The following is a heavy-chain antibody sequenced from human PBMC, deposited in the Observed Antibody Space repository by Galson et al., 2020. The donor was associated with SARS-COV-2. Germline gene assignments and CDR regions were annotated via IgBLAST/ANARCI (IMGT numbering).Heavy chain of an antibody. CDR1: GFTLSSKY. CDR3: ARSEEWEAVGGFDY. D-gene: IGHD1-26*01. V-gene: IGHV3-53*01. CDR2: LHCGGRA. Sequence: ESLKISCAASGFTLSSKYMRWVRHAPGQGLEWGSDLHCGGRAYYAVYVKGRFTISRDSSRNTLYLQMNSVSGEDTAMYYCARSEEWEAVGGFDYWGQGTLVTVSS. J-gene: IGHJ4*02.